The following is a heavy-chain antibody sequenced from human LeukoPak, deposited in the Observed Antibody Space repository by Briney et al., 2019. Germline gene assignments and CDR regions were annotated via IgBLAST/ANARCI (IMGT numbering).Heavy chain of an antibody. Sequence: PGGSLRLSCAASGFTVNRDYMSWVRQSPGKGLQWVSVVYNDGRTFYADSVKGRFTISRDDSKNTVFLQMNRLRPEDTAIHFCTRGSPTVSAGYNWGRGTVVIVSS. V-gene: IGHV3-53*01. J-gene: IGHJ4*02. CDR1: GFTVNRDY. CDR3: TRGSPTVSAGYN. CDR2: VYNDGRT. D-gene: IGHD1-1*01.